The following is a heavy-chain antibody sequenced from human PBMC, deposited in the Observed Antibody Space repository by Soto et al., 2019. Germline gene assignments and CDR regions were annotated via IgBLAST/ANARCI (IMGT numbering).Heavy chain of an antibody. J-gene: IGHJ6*02. CDR2: IYSGGST. Sequence: GGSLRLSCAASGCPVSSNYMSSVRQALGQGLEWVSLIYSGGSTYHADSVKGRFTISSANSNNKLYLQMNSLRAEDTAVYYCARDRIPTGMDVWGQGTTVTVSS. CDR3: ARDRIPTGMDV. V-gene: IGHV3-66*01. CDR1: GCPVSSNY.